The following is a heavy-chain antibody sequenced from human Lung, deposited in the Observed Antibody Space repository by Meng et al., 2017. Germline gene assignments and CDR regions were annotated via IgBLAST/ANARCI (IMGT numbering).Heavy chain of an antibody. CDR3: ARDVAGRGGY. CDR2: INTDGTTT. J-gene: IGHJ4*02. V-gene: IGHV3-74*01. D-gene: IGHD1-26*01. Sequence: GSGGGLVRPGGSLRLSCAASGFTFSSYWMHWVRQTPGKGLVWVSRINTDGTTTTYADSVKGRFTISRDNAKNTLYLQMNSLRGEDTAVYYCARDVAGRGGYWGQGTLVTVSS. CDR1: GFTFSSYW.